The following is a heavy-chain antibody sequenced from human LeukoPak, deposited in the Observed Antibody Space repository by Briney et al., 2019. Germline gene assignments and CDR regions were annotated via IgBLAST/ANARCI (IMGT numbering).Heavy chain of an antibody. CDR2: IYHSGST. CDR3: AREEVPHGFDI. CDR1: GGSISSSNW. Sequence: PSGTLSLTCAISGGSISSSNWWSWVRQPPGKGLEWIGEIYHSGSTNYSPSLKSRVTISVDKSKNQFSLKVTSVTAADTAVYYCAREEVPHGFDIWGQGTMVTVSS. J-gene: IGHJ3*02. V-gene: IGHV4-4*02.